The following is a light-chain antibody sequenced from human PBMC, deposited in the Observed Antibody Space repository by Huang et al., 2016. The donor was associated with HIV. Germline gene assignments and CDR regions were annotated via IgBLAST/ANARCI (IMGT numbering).Light chain of an antibody. CDR2: WES. J-gene: IGKJ1*01. CDR1: QSVYSSSTSKDY. V-gene: IGKV4-1*01. Sequence: DIIMTQSPDSLAVSLGERATLNCRSSQSVYSSSTSKDYMAWFQQKPGQPPRLLLFWESTREAGVPYRFSGSGSGTHFTLTIANLEAEDAAIYYCQQYYSSPQTFGQGTRVEVK. CDR3: QQYYSSPQT.